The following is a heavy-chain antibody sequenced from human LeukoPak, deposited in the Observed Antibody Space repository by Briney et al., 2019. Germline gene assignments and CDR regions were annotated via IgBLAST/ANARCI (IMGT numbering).Heavy chain of an antibody. CDR3: ANEIRPNDY. V-gene: IGHV3-23*01. CDR1: GFIISNNY. Sequence: PGGSLRLSCAASGFIISNNYMNWVRQAPGKGLEWVSAISISGSKTYYANSVKGRFTIFRDNSKNTLYLQMNSLRAEDTAVYYCANEIRPNDYWGQGTQVTVSS. D-gene: IGHD4-17*01. J-gene: IGHJ4*02. CDR2: ISISGSKT.